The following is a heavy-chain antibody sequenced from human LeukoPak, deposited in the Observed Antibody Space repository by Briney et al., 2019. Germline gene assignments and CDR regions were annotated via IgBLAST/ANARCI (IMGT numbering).Heavy chain of an antibody. J-gene: IGHJ6*02. V-gene: IGHV4-59*01. CDR3: ARIPSLRYNYYGLCG. CDR2: ISNSGNT. CDR1: GGSNSSYY. D-gene: IGHD3-16*01. Sequence: SETLSLTCTISGGSNSSYYWTWIRQPPGKGLEWIGYISNSGNTNYKPSLMSRVTISVDTAKNQFSLTLISVSVADSAVYYCARIPSLRYNYYGLCGWGQ.